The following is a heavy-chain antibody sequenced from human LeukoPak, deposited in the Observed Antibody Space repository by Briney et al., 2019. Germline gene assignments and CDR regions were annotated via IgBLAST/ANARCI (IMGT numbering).Heavy chain of an antibody. CDR3: ARDSPVAYAFDI. CDR2: INPNSGGT. J-gene: IGHJ3*02. CDR1: GYTFTGYY. Sequence: GASVKVSCKASGYTFTGYYMHWVRQAHGQGLEWMGWINPNSGGTNYAQKFQGRVTMTRDTSISTAYMELSRLRSDDTAVYYCARDSPVAYAFDIWGQGTMVTVSS. D-gene: IGHD5-12*01. V-gene: IGHV1-2*02.